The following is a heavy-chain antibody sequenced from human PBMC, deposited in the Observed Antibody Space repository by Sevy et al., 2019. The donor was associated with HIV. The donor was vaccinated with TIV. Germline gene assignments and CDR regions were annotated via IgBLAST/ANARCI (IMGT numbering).Heavy chain of an antibody. CDR1: GGSISSSGYY. D-gene: IGHD3-22*01. Sequence: SETLSLTCTVSGGSISSSGYYWGWISQPPGKGLEWIGSIYYGGSTYYNPSLKSRITISVDTSKNHFSLKLSSVTAADTAVYYCARVSMIVVVITDDWGYYFDYWGQGTLVTVSS. J-gene: IGHJ4*02. V-gene: IGHV4-39*02. CDR3: ARVSMIVVVITDDWGYYFDY. CDR2: IYYGGST.